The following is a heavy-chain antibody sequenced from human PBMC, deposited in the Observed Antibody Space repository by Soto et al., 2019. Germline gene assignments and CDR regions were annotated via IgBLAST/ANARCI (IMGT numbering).Heavy chain of an antibody. V-gene: IGHV4-59*12. J-gene: IGHJ1*01. CDR3: AYVLRYFDWLTWIQH. CDR2: IYYSGNT. D-gene: IGHD3-9*01. CDR1: GGSISSYY. Sequence: SETLSLTCTVSGGSISSYYWSWIRQPPGKGLEWIGYIYYSGNTNYNPSLKSRVTISVDTSKNQFSLKLTSVTAEDTAVYYCAYVLRYFDWLTWIQHWGQGTLVTVSS.